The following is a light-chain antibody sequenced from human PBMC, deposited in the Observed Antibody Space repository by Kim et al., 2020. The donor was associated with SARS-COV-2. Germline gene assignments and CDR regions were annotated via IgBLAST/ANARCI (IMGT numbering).Light chain of an antibody. CDR2: DVS. CDR1: SSDVGGHTY. CDR3: TSYTTTTNLL. Sequence: QSVLTQPASVSGCPGQSITISCSGVSSDVGGHTYVSWYQQHPGTAPKLLIYDVSDRPSGVSNRFSGSLSGNTASLTISGLQAEDEADYYCTSYTTTTNLLFGGGTQLTVL. J-gene: IGLJ7*01. V-gene: IGLV2-14*03.